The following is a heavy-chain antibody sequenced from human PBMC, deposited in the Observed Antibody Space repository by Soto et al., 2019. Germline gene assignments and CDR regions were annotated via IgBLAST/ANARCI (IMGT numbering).Heavy chain of an antibody. CDR2: ISYDGRNK. CDR3: AGDERLMGTLVSAFLLTRSSDL. V-gene: IGHV3-30*03. Sequence: TPGKGMERVAVISYDGRNKYYADSVKGRFTNSRDNSKNTLYLQMNSLRAEDTVVYFRAGDERLMGTLVSAFLLTRSSDL. D-gene: IGHD2-8*01. J-gene: IGHJ2*01.